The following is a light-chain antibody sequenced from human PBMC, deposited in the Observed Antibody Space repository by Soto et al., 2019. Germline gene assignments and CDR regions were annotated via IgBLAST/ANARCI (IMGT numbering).Light chain of an antibody. CDR3: QQYGSSPWT. J-gene: IGKJ1*01. CDR1: HSVNSSY. CDR2: AAS. Sequence: EIVLTQSPGTLSLSPGERATLSSRASHSVNSSYLAWYQQKPGQAPRLLIYAASSRATGIPDRFCGGGSGTDFTLTISRLEPEDFAVYYCQQYGSSPWTFGQGTKVEIK. V-gene: IGKV3-20*01.